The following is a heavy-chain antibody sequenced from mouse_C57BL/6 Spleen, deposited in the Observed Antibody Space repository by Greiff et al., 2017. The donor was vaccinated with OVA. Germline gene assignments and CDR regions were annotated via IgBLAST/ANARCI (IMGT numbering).Heavy chain of an antibody. J-gene: IGHJ1*03. CDR2: IDPSDSYT. CDR3: ARGGVTHWYFDV. D-gene: IGHD2-3*01. CDR1: GYTFTSYW. Sequence: QVQLQQPGAELVMPGASVKLSCKASGYTFTSYWMHWVKQRPGQGLEWIGEIDPSDSYTNYNQKFKGKSTLTVDKSSSTAYMQLSSLTSEDSAVYYGARGGVTHWYFDVWGTGTTVTVSS. V-gene: IGHV1-69*01.